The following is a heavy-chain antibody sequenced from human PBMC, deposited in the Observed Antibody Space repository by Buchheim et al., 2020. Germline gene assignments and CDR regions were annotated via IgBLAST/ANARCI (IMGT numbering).Heavy chain of an antibody. V-gene: IGHV3-30*04. CDR2: ISYDGSNK. J-gene: IGHJ3*02. D-gene: IGHD2-15*01. Sequence: QVQLVESGGGVVQPGRSLRLSCAASGFTFSSYAMHWVRQAPGKGLEWVAVISYDGSNKYYADSVKGRFTISRDNSKNTLCLQVNSLRAEDTAVYYCARDGPRATYCSGGSCPYDAFDIWGQGT. CDR1: GFTFSSYA. CDR3: ARDGPRATYCSGGSCPYDAFDI.